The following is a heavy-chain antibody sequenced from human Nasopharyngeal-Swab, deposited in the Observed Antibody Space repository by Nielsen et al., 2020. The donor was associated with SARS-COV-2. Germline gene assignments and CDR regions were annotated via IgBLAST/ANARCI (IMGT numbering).Heavy chain of an antibody. CDR3: ARILRTGTSNYYYGMNV. D-gene: IGHD1-1*01. CDR1: GFSPSTSGTC. V-gene: IGHV2-70*01. J-gene: IGHJ6*02. CDR2: IDWGDDK. Sequence: SGHTLEKPTQTVTLTCTYSGFSPSTSGTCVSWIRQPPGKAPEWLALIDWGDDKYYSTSLKTRLTISKDTSKNQVVLTMTNMDPVDTATYYCARILRTGTSNYYYGMNVWGQGTTVTVSS.